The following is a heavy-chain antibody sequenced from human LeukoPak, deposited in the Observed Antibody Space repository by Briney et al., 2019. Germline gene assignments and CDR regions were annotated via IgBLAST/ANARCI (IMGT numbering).Heavy chain of an antibody. CDR2: INPSGGST. CDR3: ARHYCSGGSCHYYYYGMDV. D-gene: IGHD2-15*01. J-gene: IGHJ6*02. V-gene: IGHV1-46*01. Sequence: ASVKVSCKASGYTFTSYYMHWVRQAPGQGLEWVGIINPSGGSTSYAQKVQGRVTMTRDTSTSTVYMELSSLRSEDTAVYYCARHYCSGGSCHYYYYGMDVWGQGTTVTVSS. CDR1: GYTFTSYY.